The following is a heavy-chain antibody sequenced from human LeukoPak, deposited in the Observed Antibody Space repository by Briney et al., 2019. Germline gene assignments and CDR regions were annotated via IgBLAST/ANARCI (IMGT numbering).Heavy chain of an antibody. V-gene: IGHV3-74*01. Sequence: GGSLRLSCAASGFTFSREWMHWVSQVPGKGLVGVSHISSEGRSTIYADSVKGRFTISRDNATNTLYLQMNSLRVEGTAVYYCVRAVRWLLSSFYYWGQGTLVTVSS. D-gene: IGHD5-24*01. CDR3: VRAVRWLLSSFYY. J-gene: IGHJ4*02. CDR2: ISSEGRST. CDR1: GFTFSREW.